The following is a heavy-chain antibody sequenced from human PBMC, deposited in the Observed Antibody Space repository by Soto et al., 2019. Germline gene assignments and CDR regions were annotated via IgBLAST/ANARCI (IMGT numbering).Heavy chain of an antibody. J-gene: IGHJ4*02. CDR2: INSDGSST. CDR3: ARDRPDISNPTDHPMFDY. Sequence: GGSLRLSCSASGFIFSSHWMHWVRQSAEKGLVWVSRINSDGSSTAYADSVKGRFTISRDNAKNTLYLQMNSLRVEDTAVYYCARDRPDISNPTDHPMFDYWGQGTQVTVPS. CDR1: GFIFSSHW. D-gene: IGHD6-6*01. V-gene: IGHV3-74*01.